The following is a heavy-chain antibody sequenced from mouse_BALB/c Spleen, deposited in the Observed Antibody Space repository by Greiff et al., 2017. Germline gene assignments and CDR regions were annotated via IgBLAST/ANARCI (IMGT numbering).Heavy chain of an antibody. CDR3: AMDYEAWFAY. CDR1: GYSITSDYA. V-gene: IGHV3-2*02. D-gene: IGHD2-4*01. J-gene: IGHJ3*01. Sequence: EVQLQESGPGLVKPSQSLSLTCTVTGYSITSDYAWNWIRQFPGNKLEWMGYISYSGSTSYNPSLKSRISITRDTSKNQFFLQLNSVTTEDTATYYCAMDYEAWFAYWGQGTLVTVSA. CDR2: ISYSGST.